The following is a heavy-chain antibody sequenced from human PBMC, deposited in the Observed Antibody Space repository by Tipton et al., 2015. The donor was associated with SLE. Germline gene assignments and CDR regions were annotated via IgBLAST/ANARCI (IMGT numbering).Heavy chain of an antibody. V-gene: IGHV4-4*07. CDR2: IYTSGST. CDR1: GDSISGDY. D-gene: IGHD1-26*01. J-gene: IGHJ4*02. Sequence: TLSLTCTVSGDSISGDYWSWIRQPAGKGLGWIGRIYTSGSTNYNPSLKSRVSMSVDTSKNQFSLRLTSATTADTAVYYCARGGGSYLAYWGQGTLVTVSS. CDR3: ARGGGSYLAY.